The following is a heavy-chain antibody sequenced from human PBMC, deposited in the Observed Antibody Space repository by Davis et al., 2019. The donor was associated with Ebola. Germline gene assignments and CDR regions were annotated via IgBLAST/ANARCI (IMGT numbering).Heavy chain of an antibody. J-gene: IGHJ4*02. Sequence: PSETLSLTCTVSGGSISSYYWSWIRQPPGKGLEWIGYIYYSGSTNYNPSLKSRVTISVDTSENQFSLKLSSVTAADTAVYYCARDGGGVDGPHSSGYYYGFDYWGQGTLVTVSS. CDR2: IYYSGST. CDR3: ARDGGGVDGPHSSGYYYGFDY. CDR1: GGSISSYY. D-gene: IGHD3-22*01. V-gene: IGHV4-59*01.